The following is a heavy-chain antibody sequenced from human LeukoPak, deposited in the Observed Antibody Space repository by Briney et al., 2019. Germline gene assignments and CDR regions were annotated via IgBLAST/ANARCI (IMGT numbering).Heavy chain of an antibody. V-gene: IGHV3-48*03. CDR3: AELGITMIGGV. J-gene: IGHJ6*04. D-gene: IGHD3-10*02. CDR1: GFTFRSFG. CDR2: ISSSGSTI. Sequence: GGSLKLSCASSGFTFRSFGMHWVRQAPGKGLEWVSYISSSGSTIYYADSVKGRFTISRDNAKNSLYLQMNSLRAEDTAVYYCAELGITMIGGVWGKGTTVTISS.